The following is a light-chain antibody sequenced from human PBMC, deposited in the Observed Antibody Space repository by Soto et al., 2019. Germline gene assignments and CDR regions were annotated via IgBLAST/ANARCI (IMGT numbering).Light chain of an antibody. J-gene: IGLJ1*01. CDR2: EVS. Sequence: QSVLAQPSSVSGSPGQSITISCTGTSTDVGGYNYVSWYQHHPGKGPKLIIYEVSNRPSGVSDRFSGSKSGNKASLIISNLEAEDESDYYCGSYTSTDTPFVFGTGTMVTVL. CDR1: STDVGGYNY. CDR3: GSYTSTDTPFV. V-gene: IGLV2-14*01.